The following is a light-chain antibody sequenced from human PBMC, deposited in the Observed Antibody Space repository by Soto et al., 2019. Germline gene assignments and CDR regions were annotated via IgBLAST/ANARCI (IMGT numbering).Light chain of an antibody. CDR2: GAS. CDR1: QSVSSN. Sequence: EMVMTQSPATLSVSPCERATLSCRASQSVSSNLAWYQQKPGQAPRLLIYGASTRATGIPARFSGSGSGTEFTLTISSLQSEDFAVYYCQQYNNWWTFGQGTKVDIK. V-gene: IGKV3-15*01. J-gene: IGKJ1*01. CDR3: QQYNNWWT.